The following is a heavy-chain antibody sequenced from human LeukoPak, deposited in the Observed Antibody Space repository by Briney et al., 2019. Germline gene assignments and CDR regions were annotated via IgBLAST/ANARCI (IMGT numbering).Heavy chain of an antibody. J-gene: IGHJ5*02. Sequence: SETLSLTCTVSGGSISSYYWSWIRQPPGKGLEWIGYIYYSGSTNYNPSLKSRVTISVDTSKNQFSLKLSSVTAADTAVYYCARSSQDIVVVPAAIGWFDPWGQGTLVTVSS. D-gene: IGHD2-2*01. CDR1: GGSISSYY. V-gene: IGHV4-59*08. CDR2: IYYSGST. CDR3: ARSSQDIVVVPAAIGWFDP.